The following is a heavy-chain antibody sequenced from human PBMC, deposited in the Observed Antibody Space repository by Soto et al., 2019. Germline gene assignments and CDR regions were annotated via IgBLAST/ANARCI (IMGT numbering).Heavy chain of an antibody. Sequence: SVKVSCKASGGTFSSYAISWVRQAPGQGLEWMGGIIPIFGTANYAQKFQGRVTITADESTSTAYMELSSLRSEDTAVYYCARDKDGGNYIFDYWGQGTLVTVSS. CDR1: GGTFSSYA. CDR2: IIPIFGTA. D-gene: IGHD2-21*02. CDR3: ARDKDGGNYIFDY. J-gene: IGHJ4*02. V-gene: IGHV1-69*13.